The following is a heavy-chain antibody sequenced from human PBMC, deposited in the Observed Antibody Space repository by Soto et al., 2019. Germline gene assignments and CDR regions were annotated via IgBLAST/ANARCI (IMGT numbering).Heavy chain of an antibody. CDR3: ARHLRGYDGYDAFDI. Sequence: QLQLQESGPGLVKPSETLSLTCTVSGGSISSSSYYWGWIRQPPGKGLEWIGSIYYSGSTYYNPSLKSRVTLSVDTSKNQFSLKLSSVTAADTAVYYCARHLRGYDGYDAFDIWGQGTMVTVSS. CDR2: IYYSGST. CDR1: GGSISSSSYY. D-gene: IGHD5-12*01. J-gene: IGHJ3*02. V-gene: IGHV4-39*01.